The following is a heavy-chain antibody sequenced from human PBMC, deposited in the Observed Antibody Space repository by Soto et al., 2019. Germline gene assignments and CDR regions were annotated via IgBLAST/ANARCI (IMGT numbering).Heavy chain of an antibody. V-gene: IGHV4-39*01. CDR1: GGSISSSSYY. Sequence: SETLSLTCTVSGGSISSSSYYWGWIRQPPGKGLEWIGSIYYSGSTYYNPSLKSRVTISVDTSKNQFSLKLSSVTAADTAVYYCASLPQSDRIAAAGTGIAVAGWEYYYYYYMDVWGKGTTVTVSS. D-gene: IGHD6-13*01. CDR2: IYYSGST. J-gene: IGHJ6*03. CDR3: ASLPQSDRIAAAGTGIAVAGWEYYYYYYMDV.